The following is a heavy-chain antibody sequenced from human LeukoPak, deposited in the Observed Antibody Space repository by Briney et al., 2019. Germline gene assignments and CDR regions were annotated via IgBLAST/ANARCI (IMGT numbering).Heavy chain of an antibody. V-gene: IGHV1-69*01. J-gene: IGHJ4*02. CDR3: ARAMGSSVVVSLPVDY. D-gene: IGHD3-22*01. CDR1: GGTFSSYA. Sequence: SVKVSCKTSGGTFSSYAISWVRQAPGQGLEWMGGIIPTFGTANYAQKFQGGVTITADESTSTAYMELSSLRSEDTAVYYCARAMGSSVVVSLPVDYWGQGTLVTVSS. CDR2: IIPTFGTA.